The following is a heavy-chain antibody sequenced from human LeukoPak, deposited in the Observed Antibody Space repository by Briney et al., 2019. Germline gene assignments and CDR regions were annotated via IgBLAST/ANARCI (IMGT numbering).Heavy chain of an antibody. CDR2: ISAYNGNT. D-gene: IGHD2-21*02. CDR3: ATYCGGDCPMGDAFDI. Sequence: ASVKVSCKASGYTFTSYGISWVRQAPGQGLEWMGWISAYNGNTNYAQKLQGRVTMTTDTSTSTAYMELSSLRSEDTAVYYCATYCGGDCPMGDAFDIWGQGTMVTVSS. CDR1: GYTFTSYG. J-gene: IGHJ3*02. V-gene: IGHV1-18*04.